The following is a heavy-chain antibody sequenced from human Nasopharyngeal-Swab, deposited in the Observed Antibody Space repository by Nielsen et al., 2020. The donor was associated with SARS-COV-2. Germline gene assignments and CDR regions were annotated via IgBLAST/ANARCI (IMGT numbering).Heavy chain of an antibody. CDR2: INHSGST. Sequence: SETLSLTCAVYGGSFSGYYWSWIRQPPGKGLEWIGEINHSGSTNYNPSLKSRVTISVDTSKNQLSLKLSSVTAADTAVYYCARVPGYYYYYMDVWGKGTTVTVSS. CDR3: ARVPGYYYYYMDV. J-gene: IGHJ6*03. V-gene: IGHV4-34*01. CDR1: GGSFSGYY.